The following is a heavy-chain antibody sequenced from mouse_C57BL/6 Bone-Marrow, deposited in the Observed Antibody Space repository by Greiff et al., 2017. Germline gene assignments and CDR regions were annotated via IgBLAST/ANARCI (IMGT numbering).Heavy chain of an antibody. CDR2: ISSGGSYT. Sequence: EVKLVESGGDLVKPGGSLKLSCAASGFTFSSYGMSWVRQTPDKRLEWVATISSGGSYTYYPDSVKGRFTISRENAKNTLYLQMSSLKSEDTAMYCCARHNYGFNVDYWGQGTTLTVSS. D-gene: IGHD1-1*01. J-gene: IGHJ2*01. CDR1: GFTFSSYG. V-gene: IGHV5-6*01. CDR3: ARHNYGFNVDY.